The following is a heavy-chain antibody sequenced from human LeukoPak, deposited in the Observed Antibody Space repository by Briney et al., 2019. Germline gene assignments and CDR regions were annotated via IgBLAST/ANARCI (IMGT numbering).Heavy chain of an antibody. V-gene: IGHV4-34*01. Sequence: SETLSLTCAVYGGAFSGDYWSWIRQPPGKGLEWIGEINHSGSTNNNPSLKSRVTISVDTSKNQFSLKLSSVTAADTAVYYCATRDIVVVPAAMRVRAFDIWGQGTMVTVSS. CDR1: GGAFSGDY. CDR2: INHSGST. D-gene: IGHD2-2*01. J-gene: IGHJ3*02. CDR3: ATRDIVVVPAAMRVRAFDI.